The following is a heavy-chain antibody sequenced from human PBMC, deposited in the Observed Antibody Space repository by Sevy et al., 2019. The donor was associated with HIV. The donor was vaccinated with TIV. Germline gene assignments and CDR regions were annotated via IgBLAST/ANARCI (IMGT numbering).Heavy chain of an antibody. CDR2: ISYDGSNK. Sequence: GALRLSCAASGFTFSSYAMHWVRQAPGKGLEWVAVISYDGSNKYYADSVKGRFTISRDNSKNTLYLQVNSLRAEDTAVYYCARGAYYYDSSSSENEVDYWGQGTLVTVSS. D-gene: IGHD3-22*01. CDR1: GFTFSSYA. CDR3: ARGAYYYDSSSSENEVDY. V-gene: IGHV3-30-3*01. J-gene: IGHJ4*02.